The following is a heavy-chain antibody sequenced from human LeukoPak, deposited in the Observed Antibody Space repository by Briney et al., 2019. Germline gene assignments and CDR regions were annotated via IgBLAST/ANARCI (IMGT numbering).Heavy chain of an antibody. J-gene: IGHJ3*02. V-gene: IGHV3-30*02. CDR3: ARDVYDSSGFSGAFDI. D-gene: IGHD3-22*01. CDR2: IRYDGSNK. Sequence: GGSLRLSCAASGFTFSSYGMHWVRQAPGKGLEWVAFIRYDGSNKYYADSVKGRFTISRDNSKNTLYLQMNSLRAEDTAVYYCARDVYDSSGFSGAFDIWGQGTMVTVSS. CDR1: GFTFSSYG.